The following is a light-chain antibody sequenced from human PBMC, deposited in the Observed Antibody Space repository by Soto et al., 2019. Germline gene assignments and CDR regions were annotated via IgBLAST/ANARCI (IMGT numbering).Light chain of an antibody. J-gene: IGKJ1*01. Sequence: EIVLTQSPGTLSLSPGERATLSCRSSRSLTSNYLAWYQQKAGQAPRLLIYGASSRATGIPDRFSGWGSRTDFTLTISRLEPEDFAVYYCQHYSYSTWAFGQGTKVDI. CDR3: QHYSYSTWA. V-gene: IGKV3-20*01. CDR1: RSLTSNY. CDR2: GAS.